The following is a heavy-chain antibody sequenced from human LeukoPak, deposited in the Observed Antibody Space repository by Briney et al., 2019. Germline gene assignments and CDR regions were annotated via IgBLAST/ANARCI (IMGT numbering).Heavy chain of an antibody. CDR3: TNGYCSVSRCLPNN. Sequence: QPGGSLRLSCVASGFRFEDHAMYWVRQAPGKGLEWVSVISGDGGTTYYANSVKGRFTISRDNSKKSLYLQMNSLRAEDTALYYCTNGYCSVSRCLPNNWGQGTLVTVSS. CDR2: ISGDGGTT. D-gene: IGHD2-15*01. J-gene: IGHJ4*02. CDR1: GFRFEDHA. V-gene: IGHV3-43*02.